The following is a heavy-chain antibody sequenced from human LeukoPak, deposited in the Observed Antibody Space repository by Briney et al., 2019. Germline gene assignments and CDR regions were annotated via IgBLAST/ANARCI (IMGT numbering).Heavy chain of an antibody. V-gene: IGHV3-7*05. D-gene: IGHD2-8*01. J-gene: IGHJ1*01. CDR2: IKQDGSEK. CDR1: GFTFSGYW. Sequence: SGGSLRLSCAASGFTFSGYWMSWVRQAPGKGLEWVANIKQDGSEKYYVDSVKGRFTISRDNAKNSLFLQMNSLRAEDTAVYYCASMYFSQYLQHWGQGTLVTVSS. CDR3: ASMYFSQYLQH.